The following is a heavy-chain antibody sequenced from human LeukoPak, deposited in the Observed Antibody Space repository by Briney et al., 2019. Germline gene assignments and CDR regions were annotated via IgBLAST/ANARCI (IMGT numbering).Heavy chain of an antibody. V-gene: IGHV3-7*01. CDR1: GFTFSDYW. Sequence: GGSLRLSCEASGFTFSDYWLSWVRQAPGKGLEWVANIKQDGSEKNYVVSVKGRFTISRDNAKNSLYLQMNSLRAEDTAVYYCVRGPYALYWGQGTLVSVSS. CDR2: IKQDGSEK. CDR3: VRGPYALY. J-gene: IGHJ1*01. D-gene: IGHD2-2*01.